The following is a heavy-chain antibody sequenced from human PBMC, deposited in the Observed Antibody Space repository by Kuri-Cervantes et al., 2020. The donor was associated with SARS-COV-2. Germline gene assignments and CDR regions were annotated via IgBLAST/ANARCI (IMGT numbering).Heavy chain of an antibody. CDR3: ASSQVVTAMSNYYYYGMDV. J-gene: IGHJ6*02. D-gene: IGHD2-21*02. CDR1: GGSFSGYY. CDR2: INHSGST. Sequence: SEILSLTCAVYGGSFSGYYWSWIRQPPGKGLEWIGEINHSGSTNYNPSLKSRVTISVDTSKNQFSLKLSSVTAADTAVYYCASSQVVTAMSNYYYYGMDVWGQGTTVTVSS. V-gene: IGHV4-34*01.